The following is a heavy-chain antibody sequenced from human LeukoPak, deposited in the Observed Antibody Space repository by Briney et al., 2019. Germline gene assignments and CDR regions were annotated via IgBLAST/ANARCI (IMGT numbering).Heavy chain of an antibody. Sequence: GGSLRLSCAASGFTFSSYAMSRVRQAPGKGLEWVSAISGSGGSTYYADSVKGRFTISRDNSKNTLYLQMNSLRAEDTAVYYCAKQGVEEWLVRTGVFDYWGQGTLVTVSS. V-gene: IGHV3-23*01. CDR3: AKQGVEEWLVRTGVFDY. D-gene: IGHD6-19*01. CDR1: GFTFSSYA. CDR2: ISGSGGST. J-gene: IGHJ4*02.